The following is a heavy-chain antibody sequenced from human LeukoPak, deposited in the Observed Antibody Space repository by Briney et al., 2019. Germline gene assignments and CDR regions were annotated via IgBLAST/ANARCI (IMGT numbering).Heavy chain of an antibody. D-gene: IGHD3-10*02. CDR3: AELGITMIGGV. V-gene: IGHV3-21*01. CDR2: ISDRGGHI. J-gene: IGHJ6*04. CDR1: GPSITTYM. Sequence: PGGSLRLSCAASGPSITTYMMNWVRQAPGKGLEWVSSISDRGGHIYYADSVKGRFTISRDNAKNSLYLQMNSLRAEDTAVYYCAELGITMIGGVWGKGTTVTISS.